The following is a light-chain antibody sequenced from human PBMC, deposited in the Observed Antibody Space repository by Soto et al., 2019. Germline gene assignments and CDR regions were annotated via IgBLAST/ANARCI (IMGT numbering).Light chain of an antibody. CDR3: QSYDSSRRV. CDR2: GSS. J-gene: IGLJ2*01. V-gene: IGLV1-40*01. CDR1: SSNIGAGYD. Sequence: QSVLTQPPSVSGAPGQRVTISCTGSSSNIGAGYDVHWYQQLPGTASKLLIYGSSNRPSGVPDRFSGSKSGTSASLAITGLQAEDEADYYCQSYDSSRRVFGGGTKVTVL.